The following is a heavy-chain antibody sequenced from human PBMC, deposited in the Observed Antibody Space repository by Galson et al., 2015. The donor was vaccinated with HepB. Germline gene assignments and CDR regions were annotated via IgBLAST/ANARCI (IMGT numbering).Heavy chain of an antibody. CDR1: GYSFTSYW. CDR3: ARHEVKSSEKETIFDY. J-gene: IGHJ4*02. Sequence: QSGAEVKKPGESLRISCKGSGYSFTSYWISWVRQMPGKGLEWMGRIDPSDSYTNYSPSFQGHVTISADKSISTAYLQWSSLKASDTAMYYCARHEVKSSEKETIFDYWGQGTLVTVSS. V-gene: IGHV5-10-1*01. CDR2: IDPSDSYT. D-gene: IGHD1-14*01.